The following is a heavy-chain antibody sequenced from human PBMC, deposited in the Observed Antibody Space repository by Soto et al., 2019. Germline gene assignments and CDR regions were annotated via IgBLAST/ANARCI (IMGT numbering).Heavy chain of an antibody. CDR3: TRGLFSGSYYSGGCYYFDS. CDR2: INHSGSS. D-gene: IGHD1-26*01. Sequence: SVPLCLTWAVAGGNCSGYVWPCIRKTPGKGLQWIGQINHSGSSIYNPSLKNRVTISTMSNNKFSLELSSVTAADTAVYYCTRGLFSGSYYSGGCYYFDSWGQGTMVTVSS. J-gene: IGHJ4*02. V-gene: IGHV4-34*01. CDR1: GGNCSGYV.